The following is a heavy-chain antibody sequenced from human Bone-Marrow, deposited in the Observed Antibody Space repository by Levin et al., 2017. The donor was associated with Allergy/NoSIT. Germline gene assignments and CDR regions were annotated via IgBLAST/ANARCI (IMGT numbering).Heavy chain of an antibody. CDR2: ISYSGST. CDR1: GGSITSYY. J-gene: IGHJ4*02. D-gene: IGHD3-10*01. V-gene: IGHV4-59*01. CDR3: ARSVGSGSYFDN. Sequence: SETLSLTCTVSGGSITSYYWSWIRQPPGKGLEWIGYISYSGSTKYNPSLKGRITISLDASKNQFSLKVTSVTAADTAVYYCARSVGSGSYFDNWGQGTLVTVSS.